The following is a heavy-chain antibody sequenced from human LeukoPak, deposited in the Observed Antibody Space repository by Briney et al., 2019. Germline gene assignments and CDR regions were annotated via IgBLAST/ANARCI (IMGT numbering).Heavy chain of an antibody. V-gene: IGHV4-59*01. D-gene: IGHD1-26*01. CDR3: AGSIVGATPFDY. CDR2: IYYSGST. J-gene: IGHJ4*02. CDR1: GGSISSYY. Sequence: SETLSLTCTVSGGSISSYYWSWIRQPPGKGLEWIVYIYYSGSTNYNPSLKSRVTISVDTSKNPFSLKLSSVTAADTAVYYCAGSIVGATPFDYWGQGTLVTVSS.